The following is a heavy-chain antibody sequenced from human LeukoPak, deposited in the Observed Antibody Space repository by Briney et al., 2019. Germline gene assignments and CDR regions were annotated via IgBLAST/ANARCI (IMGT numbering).Heavy chain of an antibody. V-gene: IGHV4-34*01. CDR3: ARADYGDYVYYYYYYMDV. Sequence: PSETLSLTCGVYGGSFSGYFWSWIRQPPGKGLEWIGEINHSGSTNYNPSLKSRVTISVDTSKNQFSLKLSSVTAADTAVYYCARADYGDYVYYYYYYMDVWGKGTTVTISS. CDR1: GGSFSGYF. D-gene: IGHD4-17*01. J-gene: IGHJ6*03. CDR2: INHSGST.